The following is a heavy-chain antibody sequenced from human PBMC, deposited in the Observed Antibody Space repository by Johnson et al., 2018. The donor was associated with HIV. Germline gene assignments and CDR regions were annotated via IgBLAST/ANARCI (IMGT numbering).Heavy chain of an antibody. CDR1: GITFSDYY. CDR3: ARDKGRGAFDI. Sequence: LLVESGGGLVKPGGSLRLSCAASGITFSDYYMSWIRQAPGKGLEWVSYISSSGNTIYYADSVKGRVTISRDNAKKSLYLQMNSLRAEDTAVYYCARDKGRGAFDIWGQGTMVTVSS. V-gene: IGHV3-11*04. D-gene: IGHD3-10*01. J-gene: IGHJ3*02. CDR2: ISSSGNTI.